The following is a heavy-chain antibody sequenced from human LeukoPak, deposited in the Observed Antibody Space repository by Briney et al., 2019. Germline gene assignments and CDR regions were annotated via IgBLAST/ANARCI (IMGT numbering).Heavy chain of an antibody. J-gene: IGHJ4*02. D-gene: IGHD3-22*01. CDR3: TRVRSEYDSSGYYDY. V-gene: IGHV3-49*03. CDR1: GFTFGDYA. Sequence: GGSLRLSCTASGFTFGDYAMSWFRQAPGKGLEWVGSIRSKAYGGTTEYAASVKGRFTISRDDSKSIAYLQMNSLKTEDTAVYYCTRVRSEYDSSGYYDYWGQGTLVTVSS. CDR2: IRSKAYGGTT.